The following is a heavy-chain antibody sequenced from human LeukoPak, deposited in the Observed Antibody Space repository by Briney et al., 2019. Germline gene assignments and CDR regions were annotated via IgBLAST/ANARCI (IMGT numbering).Heavy chain of an antibody. CDR3: ARLPIYSYGFDY. D-gene: IGHD5-18*01. CDR2: IIPIFGTA. Sequence: SVKVSCKASGGTFSSYAISWVRQAPGQGLEWVGRIIPIFGTANYAQKFQGRVTITTDASTSTAYMELSSLRSEDTAVYYCARLPIYSYGFDYWGQGTLVTVSS. J-gene: IGHJ4*02. CDR1: GGTFSSYA. V-gene: IGHV1-69*05.